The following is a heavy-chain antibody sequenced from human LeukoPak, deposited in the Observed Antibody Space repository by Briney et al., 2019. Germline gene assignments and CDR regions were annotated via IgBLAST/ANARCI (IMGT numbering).Heavy chain of an antibody. D-gene: IGHD3-3*01. Sequence: GESLKISCKGSGYTFPIYWIGWVRQMPGKGLEWMGIIYPRDPDTRYSPSFQGQITISADKSISTAYLQWSSLKASDTAMYYCARSQNYDFWRGEDDYWGQGTLVTVSS. CDR1: GYTFPIYW. CDR3: ARSQNYDFWRGEDDY. J-gene: IGHJ4*02. CDR2: IYPRDPDT. V-gene: IGHV5-51*01.